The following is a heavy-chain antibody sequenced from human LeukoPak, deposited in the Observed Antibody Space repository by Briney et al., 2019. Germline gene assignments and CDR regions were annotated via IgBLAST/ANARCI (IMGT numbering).Heavy chain of an antibody. D-gene: IGHD3-10*01. CDR1: GGSISSGGYY. Sequence: PSQTLSLTCTVSGGSISSGGYYWSWIRQPPGKGLEWIGYIYHSGSTYYNPSLKSRVTISVDRSKNQFSLKLSSVTAADTAVYYCARVNYYGSGSYYNEGSRYFDYWGQGTLVTVSS. CDR3: ARVNYYGSGSYYNEGSRYFDY. V-gene: IGHV4-30-2*01. CDR2: IYHSGST. J-gene: IGHJ4*02.